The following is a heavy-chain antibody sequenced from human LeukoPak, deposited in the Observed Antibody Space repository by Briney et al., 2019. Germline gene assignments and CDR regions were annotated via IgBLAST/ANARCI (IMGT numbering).Heavy chain of an antibody. CDR3: ARPYCSGGSCHDYFDY. V-gene: IGHV1-2*02. J-gene: IGHJ4*02. CDR1: GYTFTGYY. CDR2: INPNSGGT. Sequence: ASVKVSCKASGYTFTGYYIHWVRQAPGQGLEWMGWINPNSGGTNYAQKFQGRVTMTRDTSISTAYMELSRLRSDDTAVCYCARPYCSGGSCHDYFDYWGQGTLVTVSS. D-gene: IGHD2-15*01.